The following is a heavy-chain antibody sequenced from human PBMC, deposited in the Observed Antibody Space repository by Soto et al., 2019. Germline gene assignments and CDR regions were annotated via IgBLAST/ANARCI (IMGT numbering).Heavy chain of an antibody. CDR1: GFTFSSYA. Sequence: GGSLRLSCAASGFTFSSYAMHWVRQAPGKGLEWVAVISYDGSNKYYADSVKGRFTISRDNSKNTLYLQMNSLRAEDTAVYYCARDQESYSSSSFYYYRMDVWGQGTTVTVSS. J-gene: IGHJ6*02. V-gene: IGHV3-30-3*01. CDR3: ARDQESYSSSSFYYYRMDV. D-gene: IGHD6-6*01. CDR2: ISYDGSNK.